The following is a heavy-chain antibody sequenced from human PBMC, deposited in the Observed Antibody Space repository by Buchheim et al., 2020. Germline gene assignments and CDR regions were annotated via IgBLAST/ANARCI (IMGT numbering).Heavy chain of an antibody. V-gene: IGHV3-30-3*01. D-gene: IGHD4-17*01. CDR3: ARPLGYGDFNFDY. CDR2: ISYDGNNK. Sequence: QVQLVESGGGVVQPGRSLRLSCAASGFTFSSYAIHWVRQAPGKGLEWVAVISYDGNNKYYADSVKGRFTISRDNSKSKLYLQMNSLRAEDTAVYYCARPLGYGDFNFDYWGQGTL. CDR1: GFTFSSYA. J-gene: IGHJ4*02.